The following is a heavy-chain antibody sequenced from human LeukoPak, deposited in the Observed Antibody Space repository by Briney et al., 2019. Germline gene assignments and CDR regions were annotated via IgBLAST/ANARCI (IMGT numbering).Heavy chain of an antibody. Sequence: SSETLSLTCAVSGGSISTYYWSWIRQPPGRGLEWIGYIHYSGTTNSNPSLKSRVTISVDTSKNQFSLKLTSVTAADTAVYYCARADTWPYFFDYWGQGTLVTVSS. J-gene: IGHJ4*02. CDR2: IHYSGTT. CDR1: GGSISTYY. D-gene: IGHD3-16*01. V-gene: IGHV4-59*01. CDR3: ARADTWPYFFDY.